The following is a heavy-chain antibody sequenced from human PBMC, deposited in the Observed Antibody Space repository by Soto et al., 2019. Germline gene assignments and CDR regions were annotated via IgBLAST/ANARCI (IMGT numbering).Heavy chain of an antibody. J-gene: IGHJ6*02. Sequence: PGGSLRLSCAASGFTFSSYEMNWVRQAPGKGLEWVSYISSSGSTIYYADSVKGRFTISRDNAKNSLYLQMNSLRAEDTAVYYCATTTVTDYYYGMDVWGRGTTVTVSS. CDR2: ISSSGSTI. D-gene: IGHD4-17*01. CDR3: ATTTVTDYYYGMDV. V-gene: IGHV3-48*03. CDR1: GFTFSSYE.